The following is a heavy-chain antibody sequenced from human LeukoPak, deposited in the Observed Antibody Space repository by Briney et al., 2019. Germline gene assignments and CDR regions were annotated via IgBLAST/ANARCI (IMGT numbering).Heavy chain of an antibody. J-gene: IGHJ4*02. CDR1: GYTFRNFG. D-gene: IGHD6-19*01. Sequence: ASVKVSCKTSGYTFRNFGIVWVRQAPGQGLEWMGRISAYNGITNYAQKLQGRVTMTTDTSTTTAYMELRSLRSDDTAVYYCARSAVAGTLRKFDYWGQGTLVTVSA. CDR2: ISAYNGIT. V-gene: IGHV1-18*01. CDR3: ARSAVAGTLRKFDY.